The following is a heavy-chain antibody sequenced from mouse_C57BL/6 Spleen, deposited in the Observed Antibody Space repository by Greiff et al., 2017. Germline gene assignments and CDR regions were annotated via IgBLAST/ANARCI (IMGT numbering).Heavy chain of an antibody. D-gene: IGHD1-1*01. J-gene: IGHJ4*01. CDR3: ARIDKSHYYGSSYAMDY. V-gene: IGHV8-8*01. Sequence: QVTLKESGPGILQPSQTLSLTCSFSGFSLSTFGMGVGWIRQPSGKGLEWLAHIWWADDKYYNPALKSRLTISKDTSKNQVFLKIANVDTADTATYYCARIDKSHYYGSSYAMDYWGQGTSVTVSS. CDR2: IWWADDK. CDR1: GFSLSTFGMG.